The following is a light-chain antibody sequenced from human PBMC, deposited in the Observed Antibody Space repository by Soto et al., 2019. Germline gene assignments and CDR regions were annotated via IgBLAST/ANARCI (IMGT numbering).Light chain of an antibody. J-gene: IGLJ1*01. CDR2: EGT. V-gene: IGLV2-23*01. Sequence: QSALTQPASVSGSPGQSITISCTGTSSDVGRYSLVSWYQQHPGKAPNLVIYEGTKRPSGVSDRFSGSKSGNTASLTIAGLQAEDEADYYCASWDDSLKGRDVFGTGTQLTVL. CDR3: ASWDDSLKGRDV. CDR1: SSDVGRYSL.